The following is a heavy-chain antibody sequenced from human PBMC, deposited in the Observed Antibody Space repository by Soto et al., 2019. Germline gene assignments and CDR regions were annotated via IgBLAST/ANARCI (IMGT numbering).Heavy chain of an antibody. Sequence: EVQLVESGGGLVKPGESLRLSCVASDSTFRSYSMNWVRQAPGRGLEWVSIISSGSSVIFYADSMKGRFTISRDNAKNSLYLQNNSLRAEDTAVYYCARGGRGYTKDDTFDIWGQGTMVTVSS. J-gene: IGHJ3*02. CDR1: DSTFRSYS. CDR3: ARGGRGYTKDDTFDI. V-gene: IGHV3-21*01. D-gene: IGHD2-2*02. CDR2: ISSGSSVI.